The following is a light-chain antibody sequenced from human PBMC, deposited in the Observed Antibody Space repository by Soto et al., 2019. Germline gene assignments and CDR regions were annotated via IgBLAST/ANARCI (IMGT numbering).Light chain of an antibody. V-gene: IGKV3-11*01. CDR1: QSVSTY. J-gene: IGKJ5*01. CDR3: QQRSKWPIT. Sequence: EIVMTQSPATLSVSPGERATLSCRASQSVSTYLAWYQQKPGQAPRLFIYDASNRATGIPARFSGSGSGTDLTLTISSLEPEDFAVYYCQQRSKWPITFGQGTRLEIK. CDR2: DAS.